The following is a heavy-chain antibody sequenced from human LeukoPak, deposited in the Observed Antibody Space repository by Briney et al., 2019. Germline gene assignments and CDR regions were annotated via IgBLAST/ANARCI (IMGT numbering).Heavy chain of an antibody. V-gene: IGHV4-4*02. D-gene: IGHD1-1*01. CDR1: GGSISTNNW. J-gene: IGHJ4*02. CDR2: IYHSGST. CDR3: ASYHWNSIDY. Sequence: SETLSLTCAVSGGSISTNNWWHWVRQSPGKGLEWIGEIYHSGSTNYNPSLKSRVTISVDTSKNQFSLKLSSVTAADTAVYYCASYHWNSIDYWGRGTLVTVSS.